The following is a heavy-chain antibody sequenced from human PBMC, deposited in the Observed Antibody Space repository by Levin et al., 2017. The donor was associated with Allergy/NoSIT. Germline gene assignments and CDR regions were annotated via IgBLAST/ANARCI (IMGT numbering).Heavy chain of an antibody. CDR2: IWYDGSNK. V-gene: IGHV3-33*01. D-gene: IGHD3-22*01. Sequence: GGSLRLSCAASGFTFSSYGMHWVHQAPGKGLEWVAVIWYDGSNKYYADSVKGRFTISRDNSKNTLYLQMNSLRAEDTAVYYCARSPYYDSSEPGHGPYYFDYWGQGTLVTVSS. J-gene: IGHJ4*02. CDR3: ARSPYYDSSEPGHGPYYFDY. CDR1: GFTFSSYG.